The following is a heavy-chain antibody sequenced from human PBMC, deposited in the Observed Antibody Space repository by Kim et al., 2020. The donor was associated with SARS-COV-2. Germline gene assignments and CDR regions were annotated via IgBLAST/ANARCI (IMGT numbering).Heavy chain of an antibody. Sequence: GESLKISCKGSGYSFTSYWIGLVRQMPGKGLEWMGIIYPGDSDTRYSPSFQGQVTITADKSISTAYLQWSSLKASDTAMYYCAGHDYYDSSGLGTDYWGQGTLITVSS. J-gene: IGHJ4*02. D-gene: IGHD3-22*01. CDR2: IYPGDSDT. V-gene: IGHV5-51*01. CDR1: GYSFTSYW. CDR3: AGHDYYDSSGLGTDY.